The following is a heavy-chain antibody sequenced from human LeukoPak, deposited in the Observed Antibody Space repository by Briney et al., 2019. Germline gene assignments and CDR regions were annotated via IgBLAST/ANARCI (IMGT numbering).Heavy chain of an antibody. CDR1: GGSLSSGGYS. J-gene: IGHJ4*02. V-gene: IGHV4-30-2*01. CDR3: ARGRGPYGSGSYPFDY. D-gene: IGHD3-10*01. CDR2: IYHSGST. Sequence: PSQTLSLTCAVSGGSLSSGGYSRGWVRQPPGKGLEWLGYIYHSGSTYYNPSLKSRVTISVDRSKNQFSLKLSSVTAADTAVYYCARGRGPYGSGSYPFDYWGQGTLVTVSS.